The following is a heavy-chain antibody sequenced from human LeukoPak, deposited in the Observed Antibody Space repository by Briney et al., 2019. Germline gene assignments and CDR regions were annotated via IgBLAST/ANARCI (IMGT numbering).Heavy chain of an antibody. CDR3: AKDRMDSSSSNY. CDR1: GFTFSSYG. D-gene: IGHD6-6*01. V-gene: IGHV3-30*02. J-gene: IGHJ4*02. Sequence: GGSLRLSCAASGFTFSSYGMHWVRQAPGKGLEWVAFIRYDGSNKYYADSVKGRFTISRDNSKNTLYLQMNSLRAEDTALYYCAKDRMDSSSSNYWGQGTLVTVSS. CDR2: IRYDGSNK.